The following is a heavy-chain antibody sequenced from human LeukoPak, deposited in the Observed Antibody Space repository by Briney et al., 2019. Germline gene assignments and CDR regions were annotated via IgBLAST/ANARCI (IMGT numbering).Heavy chain of an antibody. D-gene: IGHD2-2*01. Sequence: SQTLSLTCTVSGGSISSGDYYWSWIRQPPGKGLEWIGYLYYSGSTYYNPSLKSRVTISVDTSKNQFSLKLSSVTAADTAVYYCAREVVEYQLLNLFDYWGQGTLVTVSS. J-gene: IGHJ4*02. CDR2: LYYSGST. CDR3: AREVVEYQLLNLFDY. V-gene: IGHV4-30-4*08. CDR1: GGSISSGDYY.